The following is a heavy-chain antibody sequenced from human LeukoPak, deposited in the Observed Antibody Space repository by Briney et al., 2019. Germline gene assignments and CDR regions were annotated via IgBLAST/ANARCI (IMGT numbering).Heavy chain of an antibody. CDR3: ARDVFSGPLDY. J-gene: IGHJ4*02. V-gene: IGHV4-61*01. CDR2: IYYSGST. Sequence: SETLSLTCTVSGGSISSSSYYWSWIRQPPGKGLEWIGYIYYSGSTNYNPSLKSRVTISVDTSKNQSSLKLSSVTAADTAVYYCARDVFSGPLDYWGQGTLVTVSS. D-gene: IGHD2-15*01. CDR1: GGSISSSSYY.